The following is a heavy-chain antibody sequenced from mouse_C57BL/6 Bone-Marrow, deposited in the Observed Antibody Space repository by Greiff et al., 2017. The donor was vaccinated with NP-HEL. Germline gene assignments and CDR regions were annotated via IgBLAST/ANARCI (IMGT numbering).Heavy chain of an antibody. D-gene: IGHD2-2*01. CDR2: IDPETGGT. V-gene: IGHV1-15*01. CDR1: GYTFTDYE. J-gene: IGHJ2*01. Sequence: QVQLQQSGAELVRPGASVTLFCKASGYTFTDYEMHWVKQTPVHGLEWIGAIDPETGGTAYNQKFKGKAILTADKSSSTAYMELRSLTSEDSAVYYCTRDGYDGDYWGQGTTLTVSS. CDR3: TRDGYDGDY.